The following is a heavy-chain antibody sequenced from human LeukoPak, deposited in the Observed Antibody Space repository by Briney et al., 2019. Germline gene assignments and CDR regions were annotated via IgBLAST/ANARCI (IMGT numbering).Heavy chain of an antibody. D-gene: IGHD5-18*01. J-gene: IGHJ1*01. V-gene: IGHV3-30*02. CDR3: AKGPRDTVQYFQH. CDR2: IRYDGSNK. Sequence: GGSLRLSRAASGFTFTIYGMHWVRQAPGKGLEWMSFIRYDGSNKYYADSVKGRFTISRDNSKNTLYLQMNSLRAEDTAVYYCAKGPRDTVQYFQHWGQGTLVTVSS. CDR1: GFTFTIYG.